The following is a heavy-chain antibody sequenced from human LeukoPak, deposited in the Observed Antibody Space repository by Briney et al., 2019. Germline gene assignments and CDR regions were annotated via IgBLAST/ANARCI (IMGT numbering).Heavy chain of an antibody. CDR3: AKGYSYAFKGAFDI. CDR2: ISGGGGST. J-gene: IGHJ3*02. V-gene: IGHV3-23*01. Sequence: PGVSLRFSCAASGFTFSSYGMIRVRQAPGKGLEWVSAISGGGGSTYYAYSVKGRFTISRDNSKNTLYLQMNRLRAEDTAVYYCAKGYSYAFKGAFDIWGQGTMVTVSS. CDR1: GFTFSSYG. D-gene: IGHD5-18*01.